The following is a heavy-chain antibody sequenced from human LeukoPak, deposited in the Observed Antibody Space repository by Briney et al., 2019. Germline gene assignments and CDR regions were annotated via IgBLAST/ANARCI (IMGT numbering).Heavy chain of an antibody. Sequence: GGSLRLSCAASAFSLSAYNMNWVRQAPGKGLEWVSSISYTGTYIYYADSVKGRFTISRDNAQNSLYLQMNSLRAEDTAIYYCVRDRGTYRPIDYWGQGTLVTVSS. CDR2: ISYTGTYI. CDR1: AFSLSAYN. D-gene: IGHD1-26*01. V-gene: IGHV3-21*04. CDR3: VRDRGTYRPIDY. J-gene: IGHJ4*02.